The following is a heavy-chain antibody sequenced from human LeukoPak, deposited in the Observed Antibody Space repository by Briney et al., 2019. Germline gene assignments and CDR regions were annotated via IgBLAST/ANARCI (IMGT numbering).Heavy chain of an antibody. CDR1: GGFISSGGYS. Sequence: SETLSLTCTVSGGFISSGGYSWSWSRQHPGKGLEWIGYIYYSGSTYYNPSLKSRVTISVDTSKNQFSLKLSSVTAADTAVYYCARVAEIDFWSGYHFDYWGQGTLVTVSS. CDR3: ARVAEIDFWSGYHFDY. CDR2: IYYSGST. D-gene: IGHD3-3*01. V-gene: IGHV4-31*03. J-gene: IGHJ4*02.